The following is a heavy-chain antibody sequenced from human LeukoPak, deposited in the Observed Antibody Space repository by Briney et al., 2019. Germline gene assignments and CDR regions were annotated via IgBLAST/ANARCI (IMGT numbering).Heavy chain of an antibody. CDR1: GGSINNYY. D-gene: IGHD3-22*01. CDR2: IYYTGST. Sequence: SETLSLTCTVSGGSINNYYWSWIRQPPGKGLEWIGYIYYTGSTNFNPSLKSPVTISVDMSKNQFSLRLSSVAAADTAVYYCARVGGNYYPQPYYFDYWGQGILVTVSS. J-gene: IGHJ4*02. V-gene: IGHV4-59*01. CDR3: ARVGGNYYPQPYYFDY.